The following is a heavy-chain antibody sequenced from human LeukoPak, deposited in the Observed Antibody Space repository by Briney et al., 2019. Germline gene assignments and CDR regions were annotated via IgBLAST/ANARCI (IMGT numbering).Heavy chain of an antibody. CDR2: IYYSGST. Sequence: SETLSLTCTVSGGSISSYYWSWIRQPPGKGLEWIGYIYYSGSTNYNPSLKSRVTISVDTSKNQFSLKLSSVTAADTAVYYCASGRIQLWPPSSFRFDYWGQGTLVTVSS. CDR3: ASGRIQLWPPSSFRFDY. D-gene: IGHD5-18*01. CDR1: GGSISSYY. V-gene: IGHV4-59*01. J-gene: IGHJ4*02.